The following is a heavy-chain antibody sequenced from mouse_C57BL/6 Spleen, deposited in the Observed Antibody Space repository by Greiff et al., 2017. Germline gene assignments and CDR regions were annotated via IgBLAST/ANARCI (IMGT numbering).Heavy chain of an antibody. CDR3: ASSFYYYGSSNYFDY. CDR1: GYAFSSYW. D-gene: IGHD1-1*01. J-gene: IGHJ2*01. Sequence: VQLQQSGAELVKPGASMKISCKASGYAFSSYWMNWVKQRPGKGLEWIGQIYPGDGDTNYNGKFKGKATLTADKSSSTAYMQLSSLTSEDSAVYFCASSFYYYGSSNYFDYWGQGTTLTVSS. CDR2: IYPGDGDT. V-gene: IGHV1-80*01.